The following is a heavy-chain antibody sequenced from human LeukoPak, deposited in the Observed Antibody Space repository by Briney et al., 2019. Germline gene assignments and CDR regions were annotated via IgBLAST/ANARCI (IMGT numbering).Heavy chain of an antibody. Sequence: PGGSLRLSCAASGFTFSDYGMHWVRQAPGKGLEWVAVIWFDGGKTYYADSVMGRFTISRDKSKNTLNLQMNSLRADDTAVYYCAKDNVDTSSCLDYWGQGTLVTVSS. CDR2: IWFDGGKT. J-gene: IGHJ4*02. D-gene: IGHD6-6*01. V-gene: IGHV3-33*03. CDR3: AKDNVDTSSCLDY. CDR1: GFTFSDYG.